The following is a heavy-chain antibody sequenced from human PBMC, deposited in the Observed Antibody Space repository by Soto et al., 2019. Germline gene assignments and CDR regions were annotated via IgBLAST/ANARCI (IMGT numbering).Heavy chain of an antibody. J-gene: IGHJ4*02. CDR1: GFTFITYG. CDR3: ARDAGPLNY. Sequence: EVQLLESGGGLVQPGGSLRLSCAASGFTFITYGMTWVRQAPGKGLEYVSSITGSGAGTYYAESVKGRFTISRDNSNNPLYLQMNSPRAEDTAIYYCARDAGPLNYWGQGTLVTVSS. CDR2: ITGSGAGT. D-gene: IGHD3-10*01. V-gene: IGHV3-23*01.